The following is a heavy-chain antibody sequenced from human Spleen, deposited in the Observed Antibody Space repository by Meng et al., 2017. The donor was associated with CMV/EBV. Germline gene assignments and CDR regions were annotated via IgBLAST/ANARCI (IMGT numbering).Heavy chain of an antibody. D-gene: IGHD6-13*01. CDR3: ARDLGSGTNPFIIAAAGRGYYFDY. CDR2: IYRSGST. Sequence: NWWSWVRQPPGKGLEWIGEIYRSGSTNYNPSLKSRVTISVDKSKNQFSLNLSSVTAADTAVYYCARDLGSGTNPFIIAAAGRGYYFDYWGQGTLVTVSS. V-gene: IGHV4-4*02. CDR1: NW. J-gene: IGHJ4*02.